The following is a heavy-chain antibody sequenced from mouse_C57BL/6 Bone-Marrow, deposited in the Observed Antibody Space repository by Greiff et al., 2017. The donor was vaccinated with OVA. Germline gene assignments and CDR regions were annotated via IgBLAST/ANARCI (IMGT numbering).Heavy chain of an antibody. V-gene: IGHV1-54*01. Sequence: QVQLQQSGAELVRPGTSVKVSCKASGYAFTNYLIEWVKQRPGQGLEWIGVINPGSGGTNYNEKFKGKATLTADKSSSTAYMQLSSLTSEDSAVYFCARHGSYSNLFAYWGQGTLVTVSA. D-gene: IGHD2-5*01. CDR2: INPGSGGT. CDR3: ARHGSYSNLFAY. CDR1: GYAFTNYL. J-gene: IGHJ3*01.